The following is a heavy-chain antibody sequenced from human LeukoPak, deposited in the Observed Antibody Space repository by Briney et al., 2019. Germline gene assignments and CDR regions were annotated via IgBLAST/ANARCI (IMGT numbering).Heavy chain of an antibody. Sequence: GGSLRLSCTVSGFTVSSNSMSWVRQAPGKGLEWVSFIYSDNTHYSDSVKGRFTISRDNSKNTLYLQMNSLRAEDTAVYYCARRAGSYSHSYDYWGQGTLVTVSS. V-gene: IGHV3-53*01. CDR1: GFTVSSNS. D-gene: IGHD2-15*01. CDR3: ARRAGSYSHSYDY. CDR2: IYSDNT. J-gene: IGHJ4*02.